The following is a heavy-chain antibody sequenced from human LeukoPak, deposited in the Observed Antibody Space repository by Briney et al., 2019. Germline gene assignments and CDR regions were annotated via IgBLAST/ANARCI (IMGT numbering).Heavy chain of an antibody. J-gene: IGHJ3*02. V-gene: IGHV4-59*01. CDR3: AREYYYDSSGYYSHALDI. CDR2: IYYSGST. CDR1: GGSISSYY. D-gene: IGHD3-22*01. Sequence: PSETLSLTCTVSGGSISSYYWSWIRQPPGKGLEWIGYIYYSGSTNYNPSLKSRVTISVDTSKNQFSLKLSSVTAADTAVYYCAREYYYDSSGYYSHALDIWGQGTMVTVSS.